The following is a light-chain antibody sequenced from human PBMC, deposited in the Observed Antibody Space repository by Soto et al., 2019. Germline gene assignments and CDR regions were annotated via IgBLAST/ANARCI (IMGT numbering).Light chain of an antibody. CDR1: QGVTTN. V-gene: IGKV3-20*01. CDR2: GAS. Sequence: EIVMTQSPGTLSVSPGERATLSCRAGQGVTTNFAWYQQKSGQSPRLLIYGASNRATGIPDRFSGSGSGTDFTLTISRLEPEDFAVYYCQQYGSSGTFGQGTKVDIK. CDR3: QQYGSSGT. J-gene: IGKJ1*01.